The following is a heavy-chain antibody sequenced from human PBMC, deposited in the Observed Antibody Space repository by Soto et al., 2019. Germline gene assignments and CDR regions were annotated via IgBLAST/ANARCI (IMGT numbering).Heavy chain of an antibody. Sequence: PSETLSLTGAVYGGSFSGYYWSWIRQPPGKGLEWIGEINHSGSTNYNPSLKSRVTISVDTSKNQFSLKLSSVTAADTAVYYCARVRDDYVWGSYRLYYFDYWGQGTLVTVSS. CDR1: GGSFSGYY. V-gene: IGHV4-34*01. J-gene: IGHJ4*02. CDR3: ARVRDDYVWGSYRLYYFDY. D-gene: IGHD3-16*02. CDR2: INHSGST.